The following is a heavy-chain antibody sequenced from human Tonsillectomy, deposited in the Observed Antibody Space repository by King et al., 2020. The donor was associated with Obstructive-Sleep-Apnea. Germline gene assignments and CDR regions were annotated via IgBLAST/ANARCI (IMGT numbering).Heavy chain of an antibody. Sequence: QLQESGPGLVKPSETLSLTCTVSGYPISRGYYWGWIRQAPGKGLEWIGSISYSGSTYDNPSLKRRVTMSVHTSKNEFSLRLTSVTAADTAVYYCTREEPVTALRPTDHWGQGILVTVSS. V-gene: IGHV4-38-2*02. CDR1: GYPISRGYY. J-gene: IGHJ4*02. CDR3: TREEPVTALRPTDH. D-gene: IGHD1-14*01. CDR2: ISYSGST.